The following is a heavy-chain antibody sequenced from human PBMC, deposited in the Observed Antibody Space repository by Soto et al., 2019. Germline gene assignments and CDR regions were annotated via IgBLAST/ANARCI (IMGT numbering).Heavy chain of an antibody. V-gene: IGHV3-30*18. Sequence: QVQLVESGGGVVQPGRSLRLSCAASGFTFSSYGMHWVRQAPGKGLEWVAVISYDGSNKYYADSVKGRFTISRDNSKNTLYLQMNSLRAEDTAVYYCAKDRQYSSSWYSYFDYWGQGTLVTVSP. CDR3: AKDRQYSSSWYSYFDY. D-gene: IGHD6-13*01. CDR2: ISYDGSNK. CDR1: GFTFSSYG. J-gene: IGHJ4*02.